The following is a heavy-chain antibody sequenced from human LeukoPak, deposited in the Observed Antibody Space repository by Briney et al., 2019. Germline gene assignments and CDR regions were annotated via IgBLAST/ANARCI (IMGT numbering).Heavy chain of an antibody. CDR2: ISSSGSTK. Sequence: PGGSLRLSCAASGFTFSSYSMNWVRQAPGKGLEWVSYISSSGSTKYYADSVKGRITISRDNAKNSLYLQMNSLRAEDTAVYYCARGFPPWIPFDYWGQGTLVTVSS. CDR3: ARGFPPWIPFDY. J-gene: IGHJ4*02. CDR1: GFTFSSYS. D-gene: IGHD5-12*01. V-gene: IGHV3-48*04.